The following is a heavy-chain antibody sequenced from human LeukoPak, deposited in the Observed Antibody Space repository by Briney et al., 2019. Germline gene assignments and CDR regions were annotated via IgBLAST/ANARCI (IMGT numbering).Heavy chain of an antibody. J-gene: IGHJ4*02. CDR3: ARSSIIAAAGPYYFDY. CDR2: IIPIFGTA. CDR1: RGTFSSYA. Sequence: ASVKVSCKASRGTFSSYAISWVRQAPGQGLEWMGGIIPIFGTANYAQKFQGRVTITADESTSTAYMELSSLRSEDTAVYYCARSSIIAAAGPYYFDYWGQGTLVTVSS. D-gene: IGHD6-13*01. V-gene: IGHV1-69*13.